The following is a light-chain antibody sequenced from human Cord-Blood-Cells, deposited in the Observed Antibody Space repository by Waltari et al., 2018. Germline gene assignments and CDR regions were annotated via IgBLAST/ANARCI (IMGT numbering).Light chain of an antibody. CDR2: DAS. J-gene: IGKJ5*01. CDR3: QQYNSYTIT. CDR1: QSISSW. V-gene: IGKV1-5*01. Sequence: DIQMTQSPSTLSASVGDSVTITCRASQSISSWLAWYQQKPGKAPKLLIYDASSLESGVPSRCSGSGSVTEFTLTISSLQPDDFATYYCQQYNSYTITFAQGTRLEIK.